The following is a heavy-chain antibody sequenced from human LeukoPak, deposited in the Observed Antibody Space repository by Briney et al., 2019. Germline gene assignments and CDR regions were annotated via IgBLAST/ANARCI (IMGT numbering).Heavy chain of an antibody. Sequence: GGSLRLSCVASGFIFSEYAMNWVRQAPGKGLEWVSVVGGDDTNYYIDSAKGRFTISRDNSKNTLYLQMNSLRAEDTAVYYCLRDLNWSLDQWGQGTLVTVSS. V-gene: IGHV3-23*01. CDR1: GFIFSEYA. CDR2: VGGDDTN. J-gene: IGHJ4*02. D-gene: IGHD1-20*01. CDR3: LRDLNWSLDQ.